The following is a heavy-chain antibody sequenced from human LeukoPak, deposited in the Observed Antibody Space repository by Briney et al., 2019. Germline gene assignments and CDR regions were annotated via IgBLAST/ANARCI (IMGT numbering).Heavy chain of an antibody. Sequence: ASVKVSCKASGYTFTSYGISWVRQAPGQGLEWMGWISAYNGNTNYAQKLQGRVTMTTDTSTSTAYMELSSLRSDDTAVYYCARAMGVLRYFDWLFSFDYWGQGTLVTVSS. CDR3: ARAMGVLRYFDWLFSFDY. V-gene: IGHV1-18*01. CDR1: GYTFTSYG. J-gene: IGHJ4*02. CDR2: ISAYNGNT. D-gene: IGHD3-9*01.